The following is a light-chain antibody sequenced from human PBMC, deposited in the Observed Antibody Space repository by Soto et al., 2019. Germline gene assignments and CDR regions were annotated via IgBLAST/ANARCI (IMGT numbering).Light chain of an antibody. V-gene: IGKV3-15*01. CDR2: GAA. Sequence: EIVMTQSPATLSVSPGERATLSCRASHSVSSNLAWYQQKPGQAPRLLIYGAATRDTGIPARFSGSGSETEFTLTISSLQSEDFAVYYCQQYNDWPPVTFGGGTKVEIK. CDR3: QQYNDWPPVT. J-gene: IGKJ4*01. CDR1: HSVSSN.